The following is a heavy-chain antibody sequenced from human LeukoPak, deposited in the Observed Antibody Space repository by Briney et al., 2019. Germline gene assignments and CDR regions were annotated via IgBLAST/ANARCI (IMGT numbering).Heavy chain of an antibody. J-gene: IGHJ3*02. D-gene: IGHD3-3*01. Sequence: ASETLSLTCTVSGGSISGGGYYWSWIRQHPGKGLEWIGYIYYSGSTYYNPSLKSRVTISVDTSKNQFSLKLSSVTAADTAVYYCARVSDFWSGYPHDAFDIWGQGTMVTVSS. CDR3: ARVSDFWSGYPHDAFDI. CDR2: IYYSGST. V-gene: IGHV4-31*03. CDR1: GGSISGGGYY.